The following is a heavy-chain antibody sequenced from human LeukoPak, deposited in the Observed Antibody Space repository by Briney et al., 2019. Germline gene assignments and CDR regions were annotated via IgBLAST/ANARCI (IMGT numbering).Heavy chain of an antibody. J-gene: IGHJ6*02. CDR3: ARVGMQLVPKYYYYGMDV. CDR1: EFTFSSYS. Sequence: GGSLRLSCAASEFTFSSYSMNWVRQAPGKGLEWVSYITNSGNSKSYADSVKGRFTISRDNTKNSLYLQMNGLRAEDTAVYYCARVGMQLVPKYYYYGMDVWGQGTTVTVSS. CDR2: ITNSGNSK. D-gene: IGHD6-13*01. V-gene: IGHV3-48*01.